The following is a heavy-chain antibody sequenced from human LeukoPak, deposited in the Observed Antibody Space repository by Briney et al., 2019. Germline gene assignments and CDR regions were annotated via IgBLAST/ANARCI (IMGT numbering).Heavy chain of an antibody. CDR1: GFTFSSYS. V-gene: IGHV3-21*01. D-gene: IGHD6-13*01. Sequence: KPGGSLRLSCAASGFTFSSYSMNWVRQAPGKGREWVSSISSSRSYIYYADSVKGRFTVSRDNAKRSLYLQMNSLRAEDTAVYYCARDHKSGSWTDDFDIWGQGTMVTVSS. J-gene: IGHJ3*02. CDR3: ARDHKSGSWTDDFDI. CDR2: ISSSRSYI.